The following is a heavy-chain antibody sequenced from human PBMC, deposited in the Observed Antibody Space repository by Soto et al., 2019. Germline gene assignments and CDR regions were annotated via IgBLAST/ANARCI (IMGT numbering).Heavy chain of an antibody. V-gene: IGHV4-4*02. CDR3: FGYSDSWEDY. CDR2: IYHSGST. CDR1: GGSISSSNW. D-gene: IGHD6-13*01. J-gene: IGHJ4*02. Sequence: PSETLSLTCAVSGGSISSSNWWSWVRQPPGKGLEWIGEIYHSGSTNYNPSLKSRVTISVDTSKNQFSLKLSSVTAVDTAVYYCFGYSDSWEDYWGQGNLVTVSS.